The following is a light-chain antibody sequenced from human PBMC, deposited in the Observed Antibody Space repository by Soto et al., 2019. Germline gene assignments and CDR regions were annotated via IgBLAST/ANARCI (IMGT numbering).Light chain of an antibody. CDR3: AAWDDSLVGWV. CDR1: SSNIGGGT. CDR2: TNY. J-gene: IGLJ3*02. V-gene: IGLV1-44*01. Sequence: QSVLTQPPSASGTPGQRVTISCSGSSSNIGGGTVHWYQQVLGTAPKLLIHTNYQRPSGVPDRFSGSKSGTSASLAISGLQSEDEADYYCAAWDDSLVGWVFGGGTKLTVL.